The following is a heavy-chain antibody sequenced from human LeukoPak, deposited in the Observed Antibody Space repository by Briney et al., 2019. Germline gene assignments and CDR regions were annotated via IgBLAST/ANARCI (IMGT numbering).Heavy chain of an antibody. J-gene: IGHJ4*02. D-gene: IGHD5-12*01. CDR1: GFTFSSYW. CDR2: INSDGTST. CDR3: VKVSGGSGYDLGYYFDY. V-gene: IGHV3-74*01. Sequence: GGSLRLSCAASGFTFSSYWMHWVRQVPGRGLVWVSRINSDGTSTGYADSVKGRFTISRDNSKNTLYLQMSSLRAEDTAVYYCVKVSGGSGYDLGYYFDYWGQGTLVTVSS.